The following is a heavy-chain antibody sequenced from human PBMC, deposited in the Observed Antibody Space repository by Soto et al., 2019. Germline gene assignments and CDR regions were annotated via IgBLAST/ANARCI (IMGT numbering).Heavy chain of an antibody. CDR1: GFTVSSNY. D-gene: IGHD6-13*01. CDR3: ARDLSIAAAGTLPGSYYYYGMDV. V-gene: IGHV3-53*01. CDR2: IYSGGST. J-gene: IGHJ6*02. Sequence: GGSLRLSCAASGFTVSSNYMSWVRQAPGKGLEWVSVIYSGGSTNYADSVKGRFTISRDNSKNTLYLQMNSLRAEDTAVYYCARDLSIAAAGTLPGSYYYYGMDVWGQGTTVTVSS.